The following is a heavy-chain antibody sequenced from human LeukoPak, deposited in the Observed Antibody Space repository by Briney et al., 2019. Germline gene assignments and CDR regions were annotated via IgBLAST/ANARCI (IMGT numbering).Heavy chain of an antibody. J-gene: IGHJ4*02. Sequence: PSETLSLTCTVSGGSISSYYWSWIRQPAGKGLEWIGRIYTSGSTNYNPSLKSRVTMSVDTSKNQFSLQLSSVTAAHTAVYYCAREQDDSSGYYYFDGYYFDYWGQGTLVTVSS. V-gene: IGHV4-4*07. D-gene: IGHD3-22*01. CDR3: AREQDDSSGYYYFDGYYFDY. CDR2: IYTSGST. CDR1: GGSISSYY.